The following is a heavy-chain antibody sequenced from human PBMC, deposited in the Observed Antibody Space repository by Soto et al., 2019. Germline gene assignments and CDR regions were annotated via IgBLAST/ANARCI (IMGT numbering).Heavy chain of an antibody. CDR1: GGSISSGGYY. V-gene: IGHV4-31*02. Sequence: TLALAGPVSGGSISSGGYYWSWIRQHPGKGLEWIGYIYYSGSTYYNPSLKSRVTISVDTSKNQFSLKLSSVTAADTAVYYCARAHSVDSWYWGQGTLVTVSS. J-gene: IGHJ4*02. CDR3: ARAHSVDSWY. D-gene: IGHD3-3*01. CDR2: IYYSGST.